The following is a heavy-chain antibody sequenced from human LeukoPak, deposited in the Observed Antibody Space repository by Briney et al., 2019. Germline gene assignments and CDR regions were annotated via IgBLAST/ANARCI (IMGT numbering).Heavy chain of an antibody. J-gene: IGHJ6*02. CDR1: GFIVSNYA. CDR2: IRGGGGVT. D-gene: IGHD3-3*01. CDR3: ARARRIFGVVTLPYYYYGMDV. V-gene: IGHV3-23*01. Sequence: GGSLRLSCAASGFIVSNYAMNWVRQAPGKGLEWVSVIRGGGGVTFYADSVKGRFTISRDNSKNTLYLQMNSLRAEDTAVYYCARARRIFGVVTLPYYYYGMDVWGQGTTVTVSS.